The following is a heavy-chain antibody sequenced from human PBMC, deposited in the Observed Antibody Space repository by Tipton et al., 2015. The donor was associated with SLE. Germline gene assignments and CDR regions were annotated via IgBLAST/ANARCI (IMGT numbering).Heavy chain of an antibody. J-gene: IGHJ5*02. Sequence: TLSLTCTVSGGSISSYYWVWLRQSPGKGLEWIATIFHTGNTYYRSSLRSRTTISVDTSRNQFSLKMTSMTAADTAVYYCAREETRDYGDYDWFDPWGQGTLVTVSS. D-gene: IGHD4-17*01. V-gene: IGHV4-38-2*02. CDR3: AREETRDYGDYDWFDP. CDR2: IFHTGNT. CDR1: GGSISSYY.